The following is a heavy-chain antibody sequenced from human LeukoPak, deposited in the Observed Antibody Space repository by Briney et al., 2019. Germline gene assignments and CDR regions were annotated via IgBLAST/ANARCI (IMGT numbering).Heavy chain of an antibody. CDR2: ISSYSGTI. Sequence: GGSLRLSCAASGFTFSFYSMNWVRQAPGKGLEWVSYISSYSGTIKYADSAKGRFTVSRDNSKNTLYLQMNSLRAEDTALYYCARGSTSAAGITYWGQGTLVTVSS. D-gene: IGHD6-13*01. CDR1: GFTFSFYS. CDR3: ARGSTSAAGITY. J-gene: IGHJ4*02. V-gene: IGHV3-48*01.